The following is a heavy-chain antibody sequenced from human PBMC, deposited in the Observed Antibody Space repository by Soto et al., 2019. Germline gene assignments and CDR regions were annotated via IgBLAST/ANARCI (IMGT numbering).Heavy chain of an antibody. CDR3: TRHDPSGHSDY. CDR1: GFTFSDFT. CDR2: TRNRGHGYAT. V-gene: IGHV3-73*02. J-gene: IGHJ4*02. Sequence: EVQLVESGGGLVQPGGSLKLSCAASGFTFSDFTIHWVRQASGKGLEWVGRTRNRGHGYATEYAASVKGRFTISRDNSKNTAYLQMNSLKTDDTAAYYCTRHDPSGHSDYWGQGTLVTVSS.